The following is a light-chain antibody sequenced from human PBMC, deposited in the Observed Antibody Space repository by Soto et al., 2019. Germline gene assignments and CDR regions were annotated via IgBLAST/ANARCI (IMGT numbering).Light chain of an antibody. CDR3: QLYGTSLYT. CDR1: QIISSTY. J-gene: IGKJ2*01. V-gene: IGKV3-20*01. Sequence: DIVLTQSPGTLSLSPGERATLSCRASQIISSTYLGWYQQKPGQAPRLLIYGASSRATGIPDRFSGSGSGTDFTLTISRLEPEEFAVYYCQLYGTSLYTFGQGTKLESK. CDR2: GAS.